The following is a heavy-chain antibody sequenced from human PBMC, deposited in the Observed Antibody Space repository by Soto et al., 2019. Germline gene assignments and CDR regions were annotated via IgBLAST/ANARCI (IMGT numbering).Heavy chain of an antibody. J-gene: IGHJ4*02. CDR2: MNPNSGNT. CDR3: ASSGSGWYRY. D-gene: IGHD6-19*01. V-gene: IGHV1-8*01. Sequence: QVQLVQSGAEVKKPGASVKVSCKASGYTFTSYDINWVRQATGQGLEGMGWMNPNSGNTGYAQKFQGRVTMTRNTSLRTAYIELSSLSSEDTVVYYCASSGSGWYRYWGQGTLVTVSS. CDR1: GYTFTSYD.